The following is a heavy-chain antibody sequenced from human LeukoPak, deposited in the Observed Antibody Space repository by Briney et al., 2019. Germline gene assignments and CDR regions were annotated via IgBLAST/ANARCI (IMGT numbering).Heavy chain of an antibody. V-gene: IGHV3-33*01. D-gene: IGHD5-18*01. Sequence: TGGSLRLSCAASGFTFTTYAMHWVRQAPGKGLEWVAVVWFDGNYQDYADSVKGRFTVSRDNFKNTVYLQINSLRADDTAVDYWARGVQQWYFWDFWGQGTGVTSPQ. CDR3: ARGVQQWYFWDF. CDR1: GFTFTTYA. CDR2: VWFDGNYQ. J-gene: IGHJ4*02.